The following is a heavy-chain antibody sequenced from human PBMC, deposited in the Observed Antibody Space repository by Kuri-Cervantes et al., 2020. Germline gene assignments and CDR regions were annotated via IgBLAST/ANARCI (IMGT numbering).Heavy chain of an antibody. D-gene: IGHD1-26*01. CDR2: ISSDGTIK. V-gene: IGHV3-48*01. Sequence: GESLKISCAASGFSFSSYSMTWVRRTPGKGLECISYISSDGTIKHHADSVQGRFSVSRDNAMKSVSLQMNGLRPEDPGIYFCARGSVGASNYGMDVWGQGTSVTVSS. CDR1: GFSFSSYS. CDR3: ARGSVGASNYGMDV. J-gene: IGHJ6*02.